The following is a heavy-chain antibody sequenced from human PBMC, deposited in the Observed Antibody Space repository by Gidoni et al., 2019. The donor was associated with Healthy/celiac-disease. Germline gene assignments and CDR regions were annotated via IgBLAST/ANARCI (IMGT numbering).Heavy chain of an antibody. CDR2: ISGSGGST. J-gene: IGHJ3*02. CDR3: ARGLSPSHDAFDI. Sequence: EVQLLASGGGLVQPGGSLRLSFAASGFPFSSYAMSWVRQAPGKGLEWVSAISGSGGSTYYADSVKGRFTISRDNSKNTLYLQMNSLRAEDTAVYYCARGLSPSHDAFDIWGQGTMVTVSS. CDR1: GFPFSSYA. V-gene: IGHV3-23*01. D-gene: IGHD2-2*01.